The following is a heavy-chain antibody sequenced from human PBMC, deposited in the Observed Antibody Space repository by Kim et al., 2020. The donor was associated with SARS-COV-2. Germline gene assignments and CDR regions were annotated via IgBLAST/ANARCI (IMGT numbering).Heavy chain of an antibody. V-gene: IGHV1-46*01. J-gene: IGHJ4*02. CDR3: AIVCPPYCSSTSCYSDY. CDR1: GYTFTSYY. CDR2: INPSGGST. Sequence: ASVKVSCKASGYTFTSYYMHWVRQAPGQGLEWMGIINPSGGSTSYAQKFQGRVTMTRDTSTSTVYMELSSLRSEDTAVYYCAIVCPPYCSSTSCYSDYWGQGTLVTVSS. D-gene: IGHD2-2*01.